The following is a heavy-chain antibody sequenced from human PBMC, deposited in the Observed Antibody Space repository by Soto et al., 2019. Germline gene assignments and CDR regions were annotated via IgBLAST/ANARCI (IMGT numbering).Heavy chain of an antibody. J-gene: IGHJ6*02. V-gene: IGHV4-59*08. D-gene: IGHD3-10*01. Sequence: QVQLQESGPGLVKPSETMSLSCTVSGGSISSYYWSWFRQSPGKRMEWIGYVHHSWGSSYNPPLQSRVAISLDTSKRQFSLKVTAVTATVTAVYYCARQGFGPLHGLVDVWCQGTTVTVSS. CDR2: VHHSWGS. CDR1: GGSISSYY. CDR3: ARQGFGPLHGLVDV.